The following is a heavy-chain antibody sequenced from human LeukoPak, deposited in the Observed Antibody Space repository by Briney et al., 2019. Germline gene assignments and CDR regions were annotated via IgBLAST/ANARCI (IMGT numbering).Heavy chain of an antibody. Sequence: SETLSLTCAVYGGSFSGYYWSWIRQPPGKGLEWIGEINHSGSTNYNPSLKSRVTISVDTSKNQFSLKLSSVTAADTAVYYCASGPRTYSSSWYLNSWGQGTLVTVSS. V-gene: IGHV4-34*01. CDR2: INHSGST. D-gene: IGHD6-13*01. J-gene: IGHJ4*02. CDR3: ASGPRTYSSSWYLNS. CDR1: GGSFSGYY.